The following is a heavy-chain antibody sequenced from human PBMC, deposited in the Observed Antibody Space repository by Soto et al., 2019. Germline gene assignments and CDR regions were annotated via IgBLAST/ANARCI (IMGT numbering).Heavy chain of an antibody. Sequence: QVQLQESGPGLVKPSQTLSLTCTVSGGSISSGGYYWSWIRQHPGKGLEWIGYIYYSGSTYYNPSLKSRVTTSVDTSKNQFSLKLSSVTAADTAVYYCARGVYYYDSSGYPDAFDIWGQGTMVTVSS. CDR3: ARGVYYYDSSGYPDAFDI. CDR1: GGSISSGGYY. D-gene: IGHD3-22*01. V-gene: IGHV4-31*03. CDR2: IYYSGST. J-gene: IGHJ3*02.